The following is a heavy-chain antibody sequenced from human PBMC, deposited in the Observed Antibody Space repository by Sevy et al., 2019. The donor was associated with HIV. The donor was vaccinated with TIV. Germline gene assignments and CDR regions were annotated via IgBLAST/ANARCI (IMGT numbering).Heavy chain of an antibody. CDR1: GFTFADHA. V-gene: IGHV3-30*04. J-gene: IGHJ4*02. CDR2: ISFDGRNK. D-gene: IGHD2-8*01. Sequence: GGSLRLSCAASGFTFADHAFHWVRQAPGKGLEGVAIISFDGRNKRLAESVKGRVTISRDESKNTVYLQMTSLRPEDTAVFYCARDHCTDGACFRSGYFDYWGQGTLVTVSS. CDR3: ARDHCTDGACFRSGYFDY.